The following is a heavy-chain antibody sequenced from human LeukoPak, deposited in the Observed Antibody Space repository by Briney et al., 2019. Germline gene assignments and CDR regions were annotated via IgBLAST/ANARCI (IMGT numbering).Heavy chain of an antibody. V-gene: IGHV3-23*01. Sequence: GGSLRLSCAASRFSFSAYPMGWVRRAPGKGLEWVSGISGSGAGTYYADSVKGRFTISRDNSKNTLFLQMNSLRAEDTAVYYCAKVRQGYSSGEGSSLDYWGQGTLVTVSS. CDR3: AKVRQGYSSGEGSSLDY. CDR1: RFSFSAYP. D-gene: IGHD6-19*01. J-gene: IGHJ4*02. CDR2: ISGSGAGT.